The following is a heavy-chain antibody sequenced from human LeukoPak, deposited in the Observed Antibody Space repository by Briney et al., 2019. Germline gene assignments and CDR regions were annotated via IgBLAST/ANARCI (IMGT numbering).Heavy chain of an antibody. V-gene: IGHV3-30*04. CDR3: ARVVYYYDSSGYYYPYYYYYMDV. D-gene: IGHD3-22*01. J-gene: IGHJ6*03. Sequence: GGSLRLSCAASGFIFSNYALHWVRQAPGKGLEWVAVVLYDGETKYYADSVKGRFTISRDNPENMLYLQMNSLRPEDTGVYYCARVVYYYDSSGYYYPYYYYYMDVWGKGTTVTVSS. CDR1: GFIFSNYA. CDR2: VLYDGETK.